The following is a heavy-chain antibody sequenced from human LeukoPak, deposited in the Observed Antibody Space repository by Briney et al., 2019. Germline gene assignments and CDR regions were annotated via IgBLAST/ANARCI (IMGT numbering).Heavy chain of an antibody. Sequence: ASVKVFCKASGYTFTSYDINWVRQATGQGLEWMGWMNPNSGNTGYAQKFQGRVTMTRNTSISTAYMELSSLRSEDTAVYYCARAPGGPAATKRSPKKGNYFDYWGQGTLVTVSS. V-gene: IGHV1-8*01. CDR3: ARAPGGPAATKRSPKKGNYFDY. J-gene: IGHJ4*02. D-gene: IGHD2-15*01. CDR2: MNPNSGNT. CDR1: GYTFTSYD.